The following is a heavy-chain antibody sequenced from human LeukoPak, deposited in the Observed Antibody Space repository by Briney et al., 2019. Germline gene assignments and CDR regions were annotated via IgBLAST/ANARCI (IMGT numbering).Heavy chain of an antibody. CDR2: IRYDGSNK. Sequence: PGGSLRLSCAASGFTFSSYGMHWVRQAPGKGLEWVAFIRYDGSNKYYADSVKGRFTISRDNSKNTLYLQMNSLRAEDTAVYYCAKEEFCSGGSCYPDYWGQGTLVTVFS. J-gene: IGHJ4*02. CDR3: AKEEFCSGGSCYPDY. V-gene: IGHV3-30*02. CDR1: GFTFSSYG. D-gene: IGHD2-15*01.